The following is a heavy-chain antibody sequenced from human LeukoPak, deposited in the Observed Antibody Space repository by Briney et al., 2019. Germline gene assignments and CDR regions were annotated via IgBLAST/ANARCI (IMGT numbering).Heavy chain of an antibody. V-gene: IGHV3-21*01. D-gene: IGHD3-16*01. Sequence: GGSLRLSCAASGFTFSSYGMHWVRQAPGKGLEWVSSISSSSSYIYYADSVKGRFTISRDNAKNSLYLQMNSLRAEDTAVYYCAKDSYPVPEGQGDAFDIWGQGTMVTVSS. CDR3: AKDSYPVPEGQGDAFDI. CDR2: ISSSSSYI. CDR1: GFTFSSYG. J-gene: IGHJ3*02.